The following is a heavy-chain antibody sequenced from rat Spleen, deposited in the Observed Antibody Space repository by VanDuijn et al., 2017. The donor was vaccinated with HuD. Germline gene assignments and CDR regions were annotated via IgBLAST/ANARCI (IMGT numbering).Heavy chain of an antibody. Sequence: EVQLVESGGGLVQPGRSLKLSCAASGFTFSDYNMAWVRQAPKKGLEWVATISSDGFTTYYRDSVRGRFPISSDNTKTTLYLQMDSLRSEDTATYYCTRHDYPGVTTNWFAHWGQGTLVTVSS. J-gene: IGHJ3*01. D-gene: IGHD1-4*01. CDR1: GFTFSDYN. CDR3: TRHDYPGVTTNWFAH. V-gene: IGHV5-7*01. CDR2: ISSDGFTT.